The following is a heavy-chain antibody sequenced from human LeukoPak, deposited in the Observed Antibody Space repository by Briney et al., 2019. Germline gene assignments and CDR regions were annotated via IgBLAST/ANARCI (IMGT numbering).Heavy chain of an antibody. V-gene: IGHV1-8*03. CDR3: ARGRGAALDAFDI. Sequence: ASVKVSCKASGYTFTSYDINWVRQATGQGLEWMGWMNPNSGNTGYAQKFQGRVTITRNTSISTAYMELSSLRSEDMAVYYCARGRGAALDAFDIWGQGTMVTVSS. CDR2: MNPNSGNT. J-gene: IGHJ3*02. D-gene: IGHD3-10*01. CDR1: GYTFTSYD.